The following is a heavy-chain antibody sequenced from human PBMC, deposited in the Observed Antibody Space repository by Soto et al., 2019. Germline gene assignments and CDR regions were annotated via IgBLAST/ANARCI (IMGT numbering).Heavy chain of an antibody. CDR2: IIPIFGTA. J-gene: IGHJ6*02. CDR1: GGTFSSYA. Sequence: SVKVSCKASGGTFSSYAISWVRQAPGQGLEWMGGIIPIFGTANYAQKFQGRVTITADESTSTAYMELSSLRSEDTAVYYCARGGSSSWRYYYYGMDVWGQGTTVTVSS. V-gene: IGHV1-69*13. CDR3: ARGGSSSWRYYYYGMDV. D-gene: IGHD6-13*01.